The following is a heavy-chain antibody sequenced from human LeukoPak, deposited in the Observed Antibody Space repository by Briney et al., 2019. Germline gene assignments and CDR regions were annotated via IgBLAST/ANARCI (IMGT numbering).Heavy chain of an antibody. CDR2: ISGSGGST. J-gene: IGHJ4*02. D-gene: IGHD1-1*01. Sequence: GGSLRLSCAASGFTFSSYAMSWVRQAPGKGLEWVSAISGSGGSTYYADSVKGRFPISRDNSKNTLYLQMNSLRAEDTAVYYCTKNDGGVSEVVDYWSQATLATVS. CDR1: GFTFSSYA. V-gene: IGHV3-23*01. CDR3: TKNDGGVSEVVDY.